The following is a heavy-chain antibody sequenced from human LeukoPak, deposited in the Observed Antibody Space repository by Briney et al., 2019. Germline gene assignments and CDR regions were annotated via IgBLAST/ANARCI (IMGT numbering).Heavy chain of an antibody. CDR2: ISGSGGST. J-gene: IGHJ4*02. CDR1: GFTFRTYA. D-gene: IGHD3-16*01. Sequence: GGSLRLSCAAFGFTFRTYAMNWVRQAPGKGLEWVSAISGSGGSTYYADSVKGRFTISRDNSKNTLYLQMNSLRAEDTAVYYCASLGSLGGPYFDYWGQGTLVTVSS. V-gene: IGHV3-23*01. CDR3: ASLGSLGGPYFDY.